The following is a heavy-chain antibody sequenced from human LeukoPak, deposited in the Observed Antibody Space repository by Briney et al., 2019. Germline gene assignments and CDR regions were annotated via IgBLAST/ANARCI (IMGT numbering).Heavy chain of an antibody. V-gene: IGHV4-59*01. D-gene: IGHD4-17*01. CDR3: ARRAVTTKVPDAFDI. CDR1: GGSISSYY. Sequence: SETLSLTCTVSGGSISSYYWSWIRQPPGKGLEWIGYIYYSGSTNYNPSLKSRVTISVDTSKNQFSLKLSSVTAADTAVYHCARRAVTTKVPDAFDIWGQGTMVTVSS. CDR2: IYYSGST. J-gene: IGHJ3*02.